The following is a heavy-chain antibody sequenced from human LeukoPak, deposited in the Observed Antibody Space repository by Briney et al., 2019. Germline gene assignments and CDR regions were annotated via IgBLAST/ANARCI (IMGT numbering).Heavy chain of an antibody. CDR1: GFTFSSYG. D-gene: IGHD3-16*02. J-gene: IGHJ4*02. Sequence: GGSLRLSCAASGFTFSSYGMHWIRQAPGKGLEWVAFIRNDGSIIYNADSVKGRFTISRDNSKNTLYLQMNSLRADDTAVYYCAKDIPLSYFDYWGQGTLVTVSS. CDR2: IRNDGSII. CDR3: AKDIPLSYFDY. V-gene: IGHV3-30*02.